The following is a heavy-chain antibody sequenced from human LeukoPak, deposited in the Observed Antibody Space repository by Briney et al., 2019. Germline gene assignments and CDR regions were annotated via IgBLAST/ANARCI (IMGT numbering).Heavy chain of an antibody. V-gene: IGHV3-33*08. CDR1: GFSARSYY. CDR2: IWYDGSNK. J-gene: IGHJ1*01. Sequence: GRSLRLSCAVSGFSARSYYMSWVRQAPGKGLEWVAVIWYDGSNKYYGDSVKGRFTISRDNSKKTLYLQMNSLRVEDTAVYYCARGDGYNDAEYLQHWGQGTLVTVS. CDR3: ARGDGYNDAEYLQH. D-gene: IGHD5-24*01.